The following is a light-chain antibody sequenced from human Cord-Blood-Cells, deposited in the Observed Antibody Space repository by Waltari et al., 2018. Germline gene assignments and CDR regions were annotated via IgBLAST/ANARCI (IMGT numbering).Light chain of an antibody. J-gene: IGKJ4*01. V-gene: IGKV1-33*01. Sequence: DIQMTQYPSSLSASVGDRVTITCQASQDISNNLNWYQQKPGKAPKLLIYDASNLETGVPSRFSGSGSGTDFTFTISSLQPEDIATYYCQQYDNLPLTFGGGTKVEIK. CDR1: QDISNN. CDR2: DAS. CDR3: QQYDNLPLT.